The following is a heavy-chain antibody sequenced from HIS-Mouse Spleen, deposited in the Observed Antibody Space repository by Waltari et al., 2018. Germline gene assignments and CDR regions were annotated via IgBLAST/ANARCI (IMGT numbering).Heavy chain of an antibody. CDR1: GGSISSSSYY. CDR2: IYYGGAT. Sequence: QLQLQESGPGLVKPSETLSLTCTVSGGSISSSSYYWGWIRKPPGKGLEWIGSIYYGGATYYNPPLRSRVTISVDTSKNQFSLNLSSVTAADTAVYYCAREIPYSSSWYDWYFDLWGRGTLVTVSS. J-gene: IGHJ2*01. CDR3: AREIPYSSSWYDWYFDL. D-gene: IGHD6-13*01. V-gene: IGHV4-39*07.